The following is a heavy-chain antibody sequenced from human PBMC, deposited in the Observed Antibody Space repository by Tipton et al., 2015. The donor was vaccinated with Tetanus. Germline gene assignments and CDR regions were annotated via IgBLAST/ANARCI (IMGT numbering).Heavy chain of an antibody. CDR2: IYFEGST. V-gene: IGHV4-39*01. Sequence: LRLSCTVSGGSISDKKYYWGWIRQPPGRGLEWIASIYFEGSTYYSPSLKSRVAIAVERSQNVFSLNLTSVTAADTAVYYCARHLYGYWFDPWGQGALVTVSS. CDR3: ARHLYGYWFDP. D-gene: IGHD3-10*01. J-gene: IGHJ5*02. CDR1: GGSISDKKYY.